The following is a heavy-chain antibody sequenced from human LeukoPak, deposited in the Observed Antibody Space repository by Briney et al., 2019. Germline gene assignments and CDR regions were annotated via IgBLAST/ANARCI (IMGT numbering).Heavy chain of an antibody. CDR2: IYYSGGT. J-gene: IGHJ4*02. V-gene: IGHV4-59*08. CDR1: GGSISTYY. D-gene: IGHD1-26*01. Sequence: SETLSLTCTVSGGSISTYYWRWIRQPPGKGLEWIGYIYYSGGTSYNPSLKSRVTISVDTSKNQFSLKLSSVTAADTAIYYCARGHSATYGRFDSWGQGTLVTVSS. CDR3: ARGHSATYGRFDS.